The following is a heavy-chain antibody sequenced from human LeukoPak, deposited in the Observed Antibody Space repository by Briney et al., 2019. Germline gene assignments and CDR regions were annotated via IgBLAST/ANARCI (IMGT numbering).Heavy chain of an antibody. J-gene: IGHJ5*02. D-gene: IGHD6-13*01. Sequence: ASVKVSCKASGYTFTSYGISWVRQAPGQGLEWMGWISAYNGNTNYAQKLQGRVTMTTDTSTSTAYTELRSLRSDDTAVYYCARTPGIAAAGFWFDPWGQGTLVTVSS. CDR3: ARTPGIAAAGFWFDP. CDR1: GYTFTSYG. CDR2: ISAYNGNT. V-gene: IGHV1-18*01.